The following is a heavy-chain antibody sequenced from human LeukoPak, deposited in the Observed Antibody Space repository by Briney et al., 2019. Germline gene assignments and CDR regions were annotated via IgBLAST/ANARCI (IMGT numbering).Heavy chain of an antibody. CDR2: ISWNSGSI. V-gene: IGHV3-9*01. CDR3: AKDLAVTDPGVPDAFDI. J-gene: IGHJ3*02. D-gene: IGHD2-21*02. CDR1: GFTFSDYY. Sequence: GGSLRLSCAASGFTFSDYYMSWVRQAPGKGLEWVSGISWNSGSIGYADSVKGRFTISRDNAKNSLYLQMNSLRAEDTALYYCAKDLAVTDPGVPDAFDIWGQGTMVTVSS.